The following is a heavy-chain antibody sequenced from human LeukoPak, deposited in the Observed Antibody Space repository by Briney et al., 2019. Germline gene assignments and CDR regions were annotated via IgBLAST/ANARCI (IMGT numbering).Heavy chain of an antibody. Sequence: PGGSLRLSCAASGFTFSGYAMSWVRQAPGKGLEWVSAISGSGGSTYYADSVKGRFTISRDNSKNTLYLQMNSLRAEDTAVYYCARAGGYSYGYVDYWGQGTLVTVSS. CDR3: ARAGGYSYGYVDY. V-gene: IGHV3-23*01. J-gene: IGHJ4*02. D-gene: IGHD5-18*01. CDR2: ISGSGGST. CDR1: GFTFSGYA.